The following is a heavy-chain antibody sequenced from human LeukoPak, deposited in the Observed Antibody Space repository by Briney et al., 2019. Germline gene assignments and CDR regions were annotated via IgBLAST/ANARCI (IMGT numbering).Heavy chain of an antibody. CDR1: GFTFNSYS. V-gene: IGHV3-21*01. D-gene: IGHD3-22*01. CDR3: ARVPVAGRLGPSDSSGYGMDV. CDR2: INSSSSYI. Sequence: PGGSLRLSCAASGFTFNSYSMNWVRQAPGKGLEWVSCINSSSSYIYYADSVKGRFTISRDNAKNSLYLQMNSLRAEDTAVYYCARVPVAGRLGPSDSSGYGMDVWGQGTTVTVSS. J-gene: IGHJ6*02.